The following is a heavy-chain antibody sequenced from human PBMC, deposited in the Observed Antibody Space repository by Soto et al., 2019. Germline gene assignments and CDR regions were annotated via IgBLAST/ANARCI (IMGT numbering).Heavy chain of an antibody. V-gene: IGHV4-30-4*01. Sequence: QVQLQESGPGLVKPSQTLSLTCTVSGGSISSGDYYWSWIRQPPGKGLEWIGYIFYSGSTYYNPSLTSHVTISVDTSTNQFSLKLSSVTAADTAVYYCARVHGNPENWFDPWGQGTLVTVSS. D-gene: IGHD1-1*01. CDR2: IFYSGST. CDR1: GGSISSGDYY. J-gene: IGHJ5*02. CDR3: ARVHGNPENWFDP.